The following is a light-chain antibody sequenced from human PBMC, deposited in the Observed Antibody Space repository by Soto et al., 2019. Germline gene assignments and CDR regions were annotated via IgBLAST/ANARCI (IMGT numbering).Light chain of an antibody. V-gene: IGKV1-17*01. J-gene: IGKJ4*01. Sequence: DIQMTQSPSSLSASVGDRVTITCRASQSIRNDLGWYQQKSGKAPKRLIYAASTLQTGVPSRFSGSGSGREFTLTISSLQPEDFATYYCLHQNSYLAFSFGGGTKVE. CDR1: QSIRND. CDR2: AAS. CDR3: LHQNSYLAFS.